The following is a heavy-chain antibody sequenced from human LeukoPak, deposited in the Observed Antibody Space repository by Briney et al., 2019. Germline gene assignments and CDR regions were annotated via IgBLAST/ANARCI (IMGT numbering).Heavy chain of an antibody. CDR3: VRDEAVAPAPLKGRDSWLDP. J-gene: IGHJ5*02. CDR1: GYTLIGYY. Sequence: ASVKVSCKASGYTLIGYYMHWVRQAPGQGLEWMGWINPHSGDTKYAQNFQGRVTMTRDTSISTAYMELSRLRSDDTAVYYCVRDEAVAPAPLKGRDSWLDPWGQGTLVTVSS. CDR2: INPHSGDT. D-gene: IGHD2-2*01. V-gene: IGHV1-2*02.